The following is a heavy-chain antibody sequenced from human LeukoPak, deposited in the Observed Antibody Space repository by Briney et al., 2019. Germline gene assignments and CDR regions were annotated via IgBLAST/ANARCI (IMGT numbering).Heavy chain of an antibody. CDR1: GYTFTGYY. J-gene: IGHJ4*02. V-gene: IGHV1-2*02. Sequence: ASVKVSFKASGYTFTGYYMHWVRQAPGQGLEWMGWINPSSGGTNYAQQFRGRITITRDTSISTANMDLSGLRSDDTAVYYCARGEVLTGLPYWGQGTLVTVSS. CDR3: ARGEVLTGLPY. CDR2: INPSSGGT. D-gene: IGHD2-21*02.